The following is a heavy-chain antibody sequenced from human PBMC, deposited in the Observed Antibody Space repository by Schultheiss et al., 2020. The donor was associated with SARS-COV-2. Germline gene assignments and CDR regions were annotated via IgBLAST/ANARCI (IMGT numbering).Heavy chain of an antibody. CDR1: GFTFSSYW. CDR3: ARAGSGWYEFSFDY. V-gene: IGHV3-74*01. D-gene: IGHD6-19*01. CDR2: INSDGSST. Sequence: GESLKISCAASGFTFSSYWMHWVRQAPGKGLVWVSRINSDGSSTSYADSVKGRFTISRDNAKNTLYLQMNSLRAEDTAVYYCARAGSGWYEFSFDYWGQGTLVTVSS. J-gene: IGHJ4*02.